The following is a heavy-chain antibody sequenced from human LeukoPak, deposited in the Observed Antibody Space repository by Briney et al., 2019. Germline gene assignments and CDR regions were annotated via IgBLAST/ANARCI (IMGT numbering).Heavy chain of an antibody. V-gene: IGHV1-24*01. D-gene: IGHD3-22*01. CDR2: FDPEDGKT. CDR3: ARDTGYYDSSGYYVGYYYYGMDV. Sequence: GASVKVSCKVSGYSLSELSMHWVRQAPGKGLEWMGGFDPEDGKTINAQKFQGRLTMTEDTSTDTAYMELSSLRSEDTAVYYCARDTGYYDSSGYYVGYYYYGMDVWGQGTTVTVSS. J-gene: IGHJ6*02. CDR1: GYSLSELS.